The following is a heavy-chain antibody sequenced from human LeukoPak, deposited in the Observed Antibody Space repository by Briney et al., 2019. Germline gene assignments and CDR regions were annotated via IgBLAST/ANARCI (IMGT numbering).Heavy chain of an antibody. Sequence: SETLSLTCAVYGGSFSDYYWSWIRQPSGKGLEWIGEINHSGSTNYNPSLKSRVTISVDTSKSQFSLKLSSVTAADTAVYYCARDRTMTTGGVDYWGQGTLVTVSS. CDR3: ARDRTMTTGGVDY. D-gene: IGHD4-17*01. V-gene: IGHV4-34*01. CDR1: GGSFSDYY. CDR2: INHSGST. J-gene: IGHJ4*02.